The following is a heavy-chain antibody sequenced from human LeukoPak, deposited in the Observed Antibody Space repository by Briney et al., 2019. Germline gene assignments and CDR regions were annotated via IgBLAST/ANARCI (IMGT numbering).Heavy chain of an antibody. D-gene: IGHD3-9*01. CDR1: GGSISSGGYY. CDR3: ARESSLYDILTGYSHDAFDI. J-gene: IGHJ3*02. V-gene: IGHV4-31*03. CDR2: IYYSGST. Sequence: SQTLSLTCTVSGGSISSGGYYWSWIRQHPGKGLEWIGYIYYSGSTYYNPSLKSRVTISVDTSKNQFSLKLSSVTAADTAVYYCARESSLYDILTGYSHDAFDIWGQGTMVTVSS.